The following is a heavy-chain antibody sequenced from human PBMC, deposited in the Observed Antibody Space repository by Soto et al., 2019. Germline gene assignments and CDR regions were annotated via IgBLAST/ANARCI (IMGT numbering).Heavy chain of an antibody. J-gene: IGHJ4*02. Sequence: GGSLRLSCAASGSTFSTFAMTWVRQTPGKGLEWVATVGGDGFRTYVADSVKGRFIISRDNSKDTLSLEMSSLRVEDTGIYYCATKFRSYFDHWGQGVRVTVSS. CDR1: GSTFSTFA. CDR3: ATKFRSYFDH. V-gene: IGHV3-23*01. CDR2: VGGDGFRT.